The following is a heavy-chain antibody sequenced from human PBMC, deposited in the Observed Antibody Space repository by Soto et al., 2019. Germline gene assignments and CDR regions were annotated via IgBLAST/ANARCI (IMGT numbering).Heavy chain of an antibody. D-gene: IGHD1-7*01. CDR1: RYTFASYS. J-gene: IGHJ4*02. V-gene: IGHV1-3*01. CDR2: INADNGNT. CDR3: ARGNYALDY. Sequence: ASAKASCKASRYTFASYSMHWVRQAPGQRLEWMGWINADNGNTKYSQKFQGRVTITRDTSASTAYMELSSLRSEDTAVYYCARGNYALDYWGQGTLVTVSS.